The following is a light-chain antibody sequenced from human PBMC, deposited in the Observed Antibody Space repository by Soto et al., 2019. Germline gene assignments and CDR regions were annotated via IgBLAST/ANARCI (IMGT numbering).Light chain of an antibody. V-gene: IGKV3-20*01. J-gene: IGKJ1*01. Sequence: EIVMTQSPATLSASPGERATLSCRASQSVRSNLAWYQQKPGQAPRLLIYVASTRATGIPDRFSGSGSGTDFTLTISRLEPEDIAVYYCQQYGSSPWTFGQGTKVDIK. CDR3: QQYGSSPWT. CDR1: QSVRSN. CDR2: VAS.